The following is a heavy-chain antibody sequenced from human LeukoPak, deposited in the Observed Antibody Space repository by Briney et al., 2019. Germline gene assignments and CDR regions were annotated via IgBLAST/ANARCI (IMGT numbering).Heavy chain of an antibody. V-gene: IGHV3-48*03. J-gene: IGHJ4*02. CDR1: GFTFSNYE. D-gene: IGHD5-18*01. CDR2: ISGSGSTI. Sequence: GGSLRLSCAASGFTFSNYEMNWVRKAPGKGLEWVSYISGSGSTIYYADSVKGRFTISRDNAKDSLYLQMNRLRAEDTAVYYCARVRSGYSHENYFDYWGQGTLVTVSS. CDR3: ARVRSGYSHENYFDY.